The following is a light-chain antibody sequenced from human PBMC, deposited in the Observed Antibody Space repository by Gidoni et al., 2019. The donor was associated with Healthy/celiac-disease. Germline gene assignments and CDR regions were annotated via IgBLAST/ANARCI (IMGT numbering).Light chain of an antibody. J-gene: IGKJ1*01. CDR3: QQYNNWPRT. V-gene: IGKV3-15*01. CDR1: QSVSSN. CDR2: GAS. Sequence: ELVMTQSPATLSVSPGERATLSCRASQSVSSNLAWYQQKPGQAPRLLIYGASTRATGIPARFRGSGSGTEFTLTISSLQSEDFAVYYCQQYNNWPRTFXQXTKVEIK.